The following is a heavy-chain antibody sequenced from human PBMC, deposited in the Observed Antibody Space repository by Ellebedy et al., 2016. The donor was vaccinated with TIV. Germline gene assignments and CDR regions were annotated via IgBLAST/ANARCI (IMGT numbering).Heavy chain of an antibody. CDR1: GFNFRSYW. J-gene: IGHJ5*02. D-gene: IGHD4-17*01. Sequence: GESLKISCAASGFNFRSYWMTWVRQAPGKGLEWVAKIRQEGDEIYYVESVTGRFTISRDNAKNSLFLQMNSLRVEDTAVHYCARRASYGDYAVQVNPWFDPWGQGTLVTVSS. V-gene: IGHV3-7*01. CDR3: ARRASYGDYAVQVNPWFDP. CDR2: IRQEGDEI.